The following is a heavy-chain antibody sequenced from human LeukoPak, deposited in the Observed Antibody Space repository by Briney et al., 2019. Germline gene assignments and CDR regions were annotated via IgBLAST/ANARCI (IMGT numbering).Heavy chain of an antibody. J-gene: IGHJ5*02. CDR2: IYYSGST. CDR3: ARVGVAAAGTGNNWFDP. V-gene: IGHV4-31*03. D-gene: IGHD6-13*01. Sequence: SQTLSLTCTVSGGSISSGGYYWSWIRQHPGKGLEWIGYIYYSGSTYYNPSLKSRVTISVDTSKNQFSLKLSSVTAADTAVYYCARVGVAAAGTGNNWFDPWGQGTLVTVSS. CDR1: GGSISSGGYY.